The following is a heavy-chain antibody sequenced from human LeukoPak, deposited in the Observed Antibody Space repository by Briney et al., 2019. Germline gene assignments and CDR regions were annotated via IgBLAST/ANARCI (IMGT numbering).Heavy chain of an antibody. V-gene: IGHV3-21*01. CDR1: GFTFSSYS. Sequence: PGGSLRLSCAASGFTFSSYSMNWVRQAPGKGLEWVSSISSSSSYIYYADSMKGRFTISRDNAKNSLYLQMNSLRAEDTAVYYCARHRGKNAFDIWGQGTMVTVSS. D-gene: IGHD3-10*01. CDR2: ISSSSSYI. CDR3: ARHRGKNAFDI. J-gene: IGHJ3*02.